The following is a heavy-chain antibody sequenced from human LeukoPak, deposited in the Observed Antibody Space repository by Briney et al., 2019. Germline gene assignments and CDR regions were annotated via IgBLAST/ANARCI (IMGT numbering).Heavy chain of an antibody. V-gene: IGHV1-18*01. Sequence: ASVKVSCKASGYTFTSYGVSWVRPAPGQGPEWMGWISVYNGNTNYAQRLQGRVTMTTDTSTSTAYMELRSLRSDDTAVYYCARGYCSGGRCYDILNYQYGMDVWGQGTTVTVSS. CDR1: GYTFTSYG. D-gene: IGHD2-15*01. CDR3: ARGYCSGGRCYDILNYQYGMDV. CDR2: ISVYNGNT. J-gene: IGHJ6*02.